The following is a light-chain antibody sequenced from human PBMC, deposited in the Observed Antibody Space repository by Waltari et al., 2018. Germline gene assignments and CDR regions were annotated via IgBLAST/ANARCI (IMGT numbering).Light chain of an antibody. Sequence: EVVMTQSPATLSVSPGERASLSCRASQSIATNLACYQQKPGQPPRLLVYDASTRAPSIPARFKGSGSGTEFTLTISSLQSEDSAVYYCQQYNRWPPITFGQGTRLEI. CDR3: QQYNRWPPIT. CDR2: DAS. V-gene: IGKV3-15*01. CDR1: QSIATN. J-gene: IGKJ5*01.